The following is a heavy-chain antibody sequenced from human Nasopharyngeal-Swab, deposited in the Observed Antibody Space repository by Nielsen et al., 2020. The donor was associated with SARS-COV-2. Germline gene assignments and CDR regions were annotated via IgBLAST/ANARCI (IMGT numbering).Heavy chain of an antibody. D-gene: IGHD1-26*01. CDR1: GYSFTSYC. CDR3: AKPPTVGAAIDY. CDR2: IYPGDSDT. J-gene: IGHJ4*02. V-gene: IGHV5-51*01. Sequence: GESLKISCKASGYSFTSYCIGWVRQIPGKGLEWVGSIYPGDSDTRYSPSFHGQVTISADKSISTAYLQWSSLKASDTAMYYCAKPPTVGAAIDYWGQGTLVIVSS.